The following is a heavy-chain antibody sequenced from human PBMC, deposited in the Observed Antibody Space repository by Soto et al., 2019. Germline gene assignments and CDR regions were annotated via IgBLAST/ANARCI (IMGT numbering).Heavy chain of an antibody. D-gene: IGHD6-13*01. V-gene: IGHV1-2*04. CDR2: LNPNSGGT. Sequence: ASVKVSCKASGYTFTGYYMHWVRQAPGQGLEWMGWLNPNSGGTNYAQKFQGWVTMTRDTSISTAYMELSRLRSDDSAVYYCARAGIAAAGVFDYWGQGTLVTVSS. CDR1: GYTFTGYY. J-gene: IGHJ4*02. CDR3: ARAGIAAAGVFDY.